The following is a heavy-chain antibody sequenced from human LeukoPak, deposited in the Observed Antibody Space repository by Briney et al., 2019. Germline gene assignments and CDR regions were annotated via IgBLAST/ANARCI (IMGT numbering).Heavy chain of an antibody. J-gene: IGHJ4*02. D-gene: IGHD6-19*01. V-gene: IGHV5-51*01. CDR3: ARGRGSGCSTGFDY. Sequence: GESLKISCQGSGCSFTSYCIGWVRQMPGKGLEWMGFIYPGDSDTRYSPTFQGQVTISADKAISTAYLQWRSLKASDTAMYYCARGRGSGCSTGFDYWGQGTLVTVSS. CDR2: IYPGDSDT. CDR1: GCSFTSYC.